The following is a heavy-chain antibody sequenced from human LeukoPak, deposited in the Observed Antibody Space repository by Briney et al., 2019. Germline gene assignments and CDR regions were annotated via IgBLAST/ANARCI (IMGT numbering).Heavy chain of an antibody. D-gene: IGHD3-9*01. CDR3: ARREGIYDILTGYFDY. CDR1: GGSICSSSYY. V-gene: IGHV4-39*01. CDR2: IYYSGST. J-gene: IGHJ4*02. Sequence: SETLSLTCTVSGGSICSSSYYWGWIRQPPGKGLEWIGSIYYSGSTYYNPSLKSRVTISVDTSKNQFSLKLSSVTAADTAVYYCARREGIYDILTGYFDYWGQGTLVTVSS.